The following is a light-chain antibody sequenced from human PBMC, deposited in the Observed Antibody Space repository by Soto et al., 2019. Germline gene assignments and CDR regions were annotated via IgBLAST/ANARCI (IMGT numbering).Light chain of an antibody. J-gene: IGKJ1*01. V-gene: IGKV4-1*01. CDR1: QSVLYNANNKNY. CDR3: QQYYNFRT. CDR2: WAS. Sequence: DIVMTQSPDSLAVSLGERATINCKSSQSVLYNANNKNYIAWYQQKPGQPPKLIIYWASTRESGVPDRFSGSGSGTELPLTISSLQAEDLAVYYCQQYYNFRTFGQGTKVEIK.